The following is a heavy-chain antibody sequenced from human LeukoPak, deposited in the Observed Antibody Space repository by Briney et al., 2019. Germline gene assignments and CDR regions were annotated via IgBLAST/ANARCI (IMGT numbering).Heavy chain of an antibody. CDR2: IYTSGST. CDR1: GGSISNYY. D-gene: IGHD3-10*01. J-gene: IGHJ6*03. V-gene: IGHV4-4*07. CDR3: ARDRGGQYYYYYMDV. Sequence: SETLSLTCTVSGGSISNYYWSWIRQPAGKGLAWIGRIYTSGSTNYNPSLKSRVTMSVDTSKNQFSLKLSSVTAADTAVYYCARDRGGQYYYYYMDVWGKGTTVTVSS.